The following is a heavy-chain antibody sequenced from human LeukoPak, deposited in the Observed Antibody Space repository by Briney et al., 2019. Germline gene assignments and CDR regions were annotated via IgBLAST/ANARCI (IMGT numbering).Heavy chain of an antibody. Sequence: GGSLRLSCAASGFTFRDYEMNWIRQAPGEGLEWVSYISSSGSTPYYADSVKGRFTVSRDNAKNSLYLQMNYLRAEDTAVYYCASQTSATGFDGWGQGTLVTVSS. V-gene: IGHV3-48*03. J-gene: IGHJ4*02. CDR1: GFTFRDYE. D-gene: IGHD2-2*01. CDR2: ISSSGSTP. CDR3: ASQTSATGFDG.